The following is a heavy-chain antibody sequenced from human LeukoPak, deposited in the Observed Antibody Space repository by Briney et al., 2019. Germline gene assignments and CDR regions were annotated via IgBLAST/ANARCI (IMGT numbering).Heavy chain of an antibody. CDR1: GFTFSTYA. J-gene: IGHJ4*02. D-gene: IGHD6-19*01. V-gene: IGHV3-64D*09. CDR3: VKTYSSGWFGDY. CDR2: ISSNGGST. Sequence: GGSLRLSCSASGFTFSTYAMYWVRQAPGKGLEYVSAISSNGGSTYYADSVKGRFTISRDNSKNTLYLQMSGLRAEDTAVYYCVKTYSSGWFGDYWGQGTLVTVSS.